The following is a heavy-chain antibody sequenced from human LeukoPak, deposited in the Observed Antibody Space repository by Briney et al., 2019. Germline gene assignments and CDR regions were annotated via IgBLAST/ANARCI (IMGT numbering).Heavy chain of an antibody. CDR3: ARTPGKDDWFDP. CDR1: GYTFTSYY. CDR2: INPSGGGT. J-gene: IGHJ5*02. D-gene: IGHD3-10*01. V-gene: IGHV1-46*01. Sequence: ASVKVSCKASGYTFTSYYLHWVRQAPGQGLEWMGIINPSGGGTSYAQMFQGRVTMTRDTSASTVYMELSGLRSEDTAVYYCARTPGKDDWFDPWGRGTLVTVSS.